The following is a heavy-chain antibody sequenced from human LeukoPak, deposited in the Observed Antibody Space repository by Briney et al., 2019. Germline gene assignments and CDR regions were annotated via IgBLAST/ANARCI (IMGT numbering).Heavy chain of an antibody. CDR2: ISSSSIYI. CDR1: GFTFRSYS. Sequence: GGSLRLSCAASGFTFRSYSMIWVRQAPGKGLEWVSSISSSSIYIYYADSVKGRFTISRDNAKNSLYLQMNSLRAEDTAVYYCARDQYSIQFVASDIWGQGTMVTVSS. J-gene: IGHJ3*02. V-gene: IGHV3-21*01. CDR3: ARDQYSIQFVASDI. D-gene: IGHD3-3*02.